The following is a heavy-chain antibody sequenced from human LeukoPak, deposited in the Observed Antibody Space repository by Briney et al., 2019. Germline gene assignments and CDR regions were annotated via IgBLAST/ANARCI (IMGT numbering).Heavy chain of an antibody. D-gene: IGHD3-3*01. J-gene: IGHJ4*02. CDR3: AARLRFLEWLLYTTSFDY. CDR1: GGSFSGYY. V-gene: IGHV4-34*01. Sequence: SETLSLTCAVYGGSFSGYYWSWIRQPPGKGLEWIGEINHSGSTNYNPSLKSRVTISVDTSKNQFSLKLSSVTAAGTAVYYCAARLRFLEWLLYTTSFDYWGQGTLVTVSS. CDR2: INHSGST.